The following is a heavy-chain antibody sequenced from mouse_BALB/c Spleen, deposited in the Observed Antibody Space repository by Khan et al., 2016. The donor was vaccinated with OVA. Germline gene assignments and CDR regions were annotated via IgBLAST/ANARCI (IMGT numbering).Heavy chain of an antibody. CDR2: ISSGGDYT. CDR3: SSHLTGSCAY. Sequence: EVELVESGGDLVKPGGSLKLSCAASGFTFSSYSMSWVRQTPDKRLEWVASISSGGDYTYYPDIVKGRFTISRDNAKNTLYLEMSSLKSEDTAMDYCSSHLTGSCAYWGQGTLVTVAA. V-gene: IGHV5-6*01. D-gene: IGHD4-1*01. J-gene: IGHJ3*01. CDR1: GFTFSSYS.